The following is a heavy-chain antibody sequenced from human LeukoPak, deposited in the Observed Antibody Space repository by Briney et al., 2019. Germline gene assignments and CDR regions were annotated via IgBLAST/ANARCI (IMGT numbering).Heavy chain of an antibody. CDR3: AKVLVRGVIGV. CDR2: ISGSGGST. V-gene: IGHV3-23*01. Sequence: GGSLRLSCAASGFTFSSYAMSWVRQAPGKGLEWVPAISGSGGSTYYADSVKGRFTVSRDNSKNTLYLQMNSLRAEDTAVYYCAKVLVRGVIGVWGQGTLVTVSS. CDR1: GFTFSSYA. D-gene: IGHD3-10*01. J-gene: IGHJ4*02.